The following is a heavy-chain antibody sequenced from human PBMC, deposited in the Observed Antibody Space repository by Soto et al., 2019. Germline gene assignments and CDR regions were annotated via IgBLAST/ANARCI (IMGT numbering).Heavy chain of an antibody. V-gene: IGHV3-23*01. J-gene: IGHJ6*02. CDR1: GYNFSSSA. D-gene: IGHD2-2*01. CDR3: AKDLGYCSSTGCYDFYAMDV. CDR2: ISGSGGTT. Sequence: GGSLRLSCTASGYNFSSSAINWVRQAPGKGLEWVSGISGSGGTTYYADSVKGRFTISRDNSKNTVYLQMNSLRAEDTALYYCAKDLGYCSSTGCYDFYAMDVWGQGTTVTVSS.